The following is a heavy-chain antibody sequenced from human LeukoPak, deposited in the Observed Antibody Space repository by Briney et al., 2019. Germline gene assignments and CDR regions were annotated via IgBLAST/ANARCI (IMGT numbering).Heavy chain of an antibody. CDR2: INHNGNVN. CDR3: ARGLGYYDSSGNDY. CDR1: GFTFSSYW. Sequence: GGSLRLSCAASGFTFSSYWMNWARQAPGKGLEWVASINHNGNVNYYVDSVKGRFTISRDNSKNTLYLQMNSLRAEDTAVYYCARGLGYYDSSGNDYWGQGTLVTVSS. J-gene: IGHJ4*02. V-gene: IGHV3-7*01. D-gene: IGHD3-22*01.